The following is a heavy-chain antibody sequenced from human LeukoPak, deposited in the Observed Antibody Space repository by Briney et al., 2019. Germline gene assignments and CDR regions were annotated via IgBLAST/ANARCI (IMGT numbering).Heavy chain of an antibody. J-gene: IGHJ4*02. D-gene: IGHD5-18*01. CDR1: GGSISSYY. CDR3: ARHMGLGYSYGYPYFDY. Sequence: SETLSLTCTVSGGSISSYYWSWIRQPPGKGLEWIGYIYYSGSTNYNPSLKSRVTISVDASKNQFSLKLSSVTAADTAVYYCARHMGLGYSYGYPYFDYWGQGTLVTVTS. V-gene: IGHV4-59*08. CDR2: IYYSGST.